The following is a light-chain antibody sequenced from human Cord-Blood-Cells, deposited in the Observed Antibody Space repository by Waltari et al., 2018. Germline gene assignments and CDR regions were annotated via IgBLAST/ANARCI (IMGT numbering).Light chain of an antibody. CDR1: SSDGGGYNY. CDR2: DVS. J-gene: IGLJ2*01. V-gene: IGLV2-14*01. CDR3: SSYTSSSTLVL. Sequence: QSALTQPASVSGSPGPSITISCTGTSSDGGGYNYVSWYQQHPGKAPKLMLYDVSNRPSGFSGRFSGSKSGNTSSLTISWLQAEDEADYDCSSYTSSSTLVLFGGGTKLTVL.